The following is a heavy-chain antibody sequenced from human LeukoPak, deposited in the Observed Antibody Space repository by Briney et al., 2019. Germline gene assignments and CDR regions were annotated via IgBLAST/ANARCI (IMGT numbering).Heavy chain of an antibody. J-gene: IGHJ4*02. CDR3: AKDRTDFWSGYFDY. CDR1: GVTFNSYG. D-gene: IGHD3-3*01. CDR2: ISYDGSQK. V-gene: IGHV3-30*18. Sequence: GGSLRLSCAASGVTFNSYGMHWVRQAPGKGLEWVAMISYDGSQKYYADSVQGLFTISRDNSQNTLFLQMNSLRTEDTALYYCAKDRTDFWSGYFDYWGQGTLVTVSS.